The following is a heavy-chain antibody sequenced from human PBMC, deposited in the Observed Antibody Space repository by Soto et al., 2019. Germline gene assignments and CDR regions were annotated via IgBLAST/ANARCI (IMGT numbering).Heavy chain of an antibody. V-gene: IGHV3-30*18. J-gene: IGHJ5*02. D-gene: IGHD4-17*01. CDR1: GFTFSSYG. Sequence: QVQLVESGGGVVQPGRSLRLSCAASGFTFSSYGMHWVRQAPGKGLEWVAVISYDGSNKYYADSVKGRFTISRDNSKNTRYLQMNSLRAEDTAVYYCAKDGGRDDYGDYGGFDPWGQGTLVTVSS. CDR2: ISYDGSNK. CDR3: AKDGGRDDYGDYGGFDP.